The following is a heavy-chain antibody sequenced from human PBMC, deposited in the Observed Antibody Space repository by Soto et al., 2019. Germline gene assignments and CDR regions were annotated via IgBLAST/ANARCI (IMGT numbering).Heavy chain of an antibody. CDR1: GYRFTTYG. CDR3: ARAVAVPPDFDN. D-gene: IGHD6-19*01. J-gene: IGHJ4*02. CDR2: IDTYSGNT. Sequence: ASVKVSCKASGYRFTTYGFSWVRQAPGQGLEWMGWIDTYSGNTIYEQKFQDRVTMTTDTSASTAYMELSSLRSEDTAVYYCARAVAVPPDFDNWGKETLATAPS. V-gene: IGHV1-18*01.